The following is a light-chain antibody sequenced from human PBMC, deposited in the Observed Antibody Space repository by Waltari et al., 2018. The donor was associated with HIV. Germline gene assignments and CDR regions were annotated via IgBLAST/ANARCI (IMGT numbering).Light chain of an antibody. CDR1: SSDVGGYNY. J-gene: IGLJ2*01. V-gene: IGLV2-14*01. Sequence: QSALTQPASVSGSLGQSITISCTVTSSDVGGYNYVSWYQHHPGKAPKLMIYEVTNRPSGVSNRFSGSKSGNTASLTISGLQAEDESDYYCTSYTSSSTLVVFGGGTNLTVL. CDR3: TSYTSSSTLVV. CDR2: EVT.